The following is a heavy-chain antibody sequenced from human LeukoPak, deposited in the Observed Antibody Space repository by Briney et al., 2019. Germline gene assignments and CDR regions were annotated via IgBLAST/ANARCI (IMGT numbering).Heavy chain of an antibody. V-gene: IGHV3-30-3*01. D-gene: IGHD6-19*01. CDR1: GLTFSKFA. J-gene: IGHJ4*02. CDR3: ASDPPYSSGWYGLDY. Sequence: GGSLRLSCAASGLTFSKFAVHWVRQAPGKGLEWVAVISYDGASKYHGDSVKGRFTISRDNSIHTVYLQMNSLRPEDTAVYYCASDPPYSSGWYGLDYWGQGTLVTVSS. CDR2: ISYDGASK.